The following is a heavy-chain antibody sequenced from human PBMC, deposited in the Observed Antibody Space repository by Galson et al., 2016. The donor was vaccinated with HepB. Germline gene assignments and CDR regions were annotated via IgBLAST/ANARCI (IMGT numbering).Heavy chain of an antibody. CDR1: GFSFSNSG. CDR2: ITRRGDAT. D-gene: IGHD3-16*01. CDR3: GKHGGFDY. V-gene: IGHV3-23*01. J-gene: IGHJ4*02. Sequence: SLRLSCAASGFSFSNSGMSWVRQAPGRGLEWVSGITRRGDATHYADSVKGRFTISRDTSKNTLYLYMNNLTAGDTAIYYCGKHGGFDYWGQGALVTVSS.